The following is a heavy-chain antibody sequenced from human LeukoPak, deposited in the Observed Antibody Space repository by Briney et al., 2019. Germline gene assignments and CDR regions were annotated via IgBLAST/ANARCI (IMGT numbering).Heavy chain of an antibody. CDR1: GYTFTGYY. Sequence: GASVKVSCKASGYTFTGYYMHWVRQAPGQGLEWMGWINPNSGGTNYARKFQGRVTMTRDTSISTAYMELSRLRSDDTAVYYCARAFGYGAAAGTFGHWGQGTLVTVSS. J-gene: IGHJ4*02. D-gene: IGHD6-13*01. V-gene: IGHV1-2*02. CDR2: INPNSGGT. CDR3: ARAFGYGAAAGTFGH.